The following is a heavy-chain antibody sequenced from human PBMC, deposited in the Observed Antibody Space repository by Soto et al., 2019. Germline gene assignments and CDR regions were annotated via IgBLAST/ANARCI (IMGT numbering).Heavy chain of an antibody. CDR1: GGSISSGGYY. CDR3: ATASSALRPTDYCYNGMDG. D-gene: IGHD6-25*01. V-gene: IGHV4-31*03. Sequence: SETLSLTCTVSGGSISSGGYYWSWIRQHPGKGLEWIGYIYYSGSTYYNPSLKSRVTISVDTSKNQFSLKLSSVTAADTAVYYCATASSALRPTDYCYNGMDGWGKGTTVAVSS. CDR2: IYYSGST. J-gene: IGHJ6*04.